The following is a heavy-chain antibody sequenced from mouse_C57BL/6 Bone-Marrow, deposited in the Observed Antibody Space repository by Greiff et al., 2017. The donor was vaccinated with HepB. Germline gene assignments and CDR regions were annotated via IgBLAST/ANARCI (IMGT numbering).Heavy chain of an antibody. CDR1: GFTFSSYG. D-gene: IGHD1-1*01. V-gene: IGHV5-6*01. J-gene: IGHJ2*01. CDR2: ISSGGSYT. CDR3: ARITTVVATDFDY. Sequence: DVHLVESGGDLVKPGGSLKLSCAASGFTFSSYGMSWVRQTPDKRLEWVATISSGGSYTYYPDSVKGRFTISRDNAKNTLYLQMSSLKSEDTAMYYCARITTVVATDFDYWGQGTTLTVSS.